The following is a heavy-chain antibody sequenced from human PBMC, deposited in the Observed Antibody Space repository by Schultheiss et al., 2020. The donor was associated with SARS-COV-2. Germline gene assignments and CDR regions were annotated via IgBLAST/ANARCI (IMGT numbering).Heavy chain of an antibody. J-gene: IGHJ4*02. CDR3: GRSGWYGGYDY. CDR2: INPKSGGT. V-gene: IGHV1-2*02. Sequence: ASVKVSCKASGYTFTGYYMHWVRQAPGQGLEWMGWINPKSGGTNYAQKFQGRVTMTRDTSISTAYMELSRLRSDDTAVYYCGRSGWYGGYDYWGQGTLVTVSS. CDR1: GYTFTGYY. D-gene: IGHD6-19*01.